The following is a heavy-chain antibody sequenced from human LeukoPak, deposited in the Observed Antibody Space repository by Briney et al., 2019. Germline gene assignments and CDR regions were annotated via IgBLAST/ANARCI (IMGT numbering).Heavy chain of an antibody. CDR1: GYSFTSYW. CDR2: IYPGDSDT. V-gene: IGHV5-51*01. J-gene: IGHJ6*02. CDR3: ARLEVAVAGYYYYYGMDV. D-gene: IGHD6-19*01. Sequence: GESLKISCKGSGYSFTSYWIGWVRQMPGKGLEWMGIIYPGDSDTRYSPSFQGQVTISADKSISTAYLQWSSLKASDTAMHYCARLEVAVAGYYYYYGMDVWGQGTTVTVSS.